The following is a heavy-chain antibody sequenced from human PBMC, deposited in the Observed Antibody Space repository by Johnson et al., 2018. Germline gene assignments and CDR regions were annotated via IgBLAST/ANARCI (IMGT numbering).Heavy chain of an antibody. Sequence: EVQLVESGGGLVQPGGSLRLSCAASGFTFSSYAMSWVRQAPGKGLEWVSGISDSGDSTYYADSVRGRFTISGDNSKNTLYLQMNSRRAEDTAVYYCAKGRTMIVVVLCETWGQGTMVTVSS. CDR3: AKGRTMIVVVLCET. CDR1: GFTFSSYA. D-gene: IGHD3-22*01. J-gene: IGHJ3*01. V-gene: IGHV3-23*04. CDR2: ISDSGDST.